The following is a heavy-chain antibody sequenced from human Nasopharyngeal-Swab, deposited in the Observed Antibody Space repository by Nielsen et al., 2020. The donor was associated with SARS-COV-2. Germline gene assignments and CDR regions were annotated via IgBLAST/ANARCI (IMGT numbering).Heavy chain of an antibody. Sequence: SETLSLTCAAYGASFSGYYWSWIRQPPGKGLEWIGEINHSGSTNYNPSLKSRVTIPVDTSKNQFSLKLSPVTAADTAVYYCARVRRGLTNWYFDLWGRGTLVTVSS. CDR3: ARVRRGLTNWYFDL. V-gene: IGHV4-34*01. J-gene: IGHJ2*01. CDR2: INHSGST. D-gene: IGHD1/OR15-1a*01. CDR1: GASFSGYY.